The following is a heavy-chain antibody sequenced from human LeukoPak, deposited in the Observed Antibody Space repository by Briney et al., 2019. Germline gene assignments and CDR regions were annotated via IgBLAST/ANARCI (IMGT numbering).Heavy chain of an antibody. CDR3: ARVYNGDYAY. CDR2: INHSGRT. J-gene: IGHJ4*02. D-gene: IGHD4-17*01. CDR1: GGSFSGYY. V-gene: IGHV4-34*01. Sequence: ASETLSLTCAVYGGSFSGYYWTWIRQPPGEGLEWIGEINHSGRTNYNPSLKSRVTISVDPSKNQFSLTLNSVTAADTAVYSCARVYNGDYAYWGQGTLVTVSS.